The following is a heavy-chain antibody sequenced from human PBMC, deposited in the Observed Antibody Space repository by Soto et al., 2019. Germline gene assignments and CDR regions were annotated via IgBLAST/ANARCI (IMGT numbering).Heavy chain of an antibody. Sequence: GSLRLSCAASGFTVSSNYMSWVRQAPGKGLEWVSVIYSGGSTYYADSVKGRFTISRDNSKNTLYLQMNSLRAEDTAVYYCAHKQCSGGSCYSVWYAFDIWGQGTMVTVSS. D-gene: IGHD2-15*01. CDR2: IYSGGST. CDR3: AHKQCSGGSCYSVWYAFDI. CDR1: GFTVSSNY. V-gene: IGHV3-66*01. J-gene: IGHJ3*02.